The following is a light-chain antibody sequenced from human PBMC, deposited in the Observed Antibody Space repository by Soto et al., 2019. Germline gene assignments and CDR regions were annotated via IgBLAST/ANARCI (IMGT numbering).Light chain of an antibody. J-gene: IGKJ1*01. CDR3: QQYNSYSWT. V-gene: IGKV1-5*01. CDR1: QSISSW. Sequence: DIQMTQSPSTLSASVGDRVTITCRASQSISSWLAWYQQKPGKAPKLLIYDASSLESGVPLRVRGSGSGTDVHVTLSRLPTDDFAPYYCQQYNSYSWTFGQGTKVEIK. CDR2: DAS.